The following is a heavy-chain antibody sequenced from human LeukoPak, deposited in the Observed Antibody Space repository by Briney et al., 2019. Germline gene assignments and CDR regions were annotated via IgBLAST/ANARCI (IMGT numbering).Heavy chain of an antibody. CDR3: ARRSSDSSVYHNFMDV. V-gene: IGHV5-51*01. J-gene: IGHJ6*03. CDR2: IYPGDSDT. CDR1: GYTFTKYW. Sequence: PGESLKISCKASGYTFTKYWIGWVRQMPGKGLEWMGIIYPGDSDTRYSPSFQGQVTISVDTSITTAYLQWRRLNTSDTAMYYCARRSSDSSVYHNFMDVWGKGTTVTVSS. D-gene: IGHD6-6*01.